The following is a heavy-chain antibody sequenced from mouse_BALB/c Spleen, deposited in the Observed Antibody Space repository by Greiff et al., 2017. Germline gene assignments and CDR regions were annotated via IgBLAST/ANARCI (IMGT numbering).Heavy chain of an antibody. CDR2: INPSTGYT. D-gene: IGHD2-1*01. V-gene: IGHV1-7*01. CDR3: ARDGNYRSWFAY. J-gene: IGHJ3*01. Sequence: QVQLQQSGAELAKPGASVKMSCKASGYTFTSYWMHWVKQRPGQGLEWIGYINPSTGYTEYNQKFKDKATLTADKSSSTAYMQLSSLTSEDSAVYYCARDGNYRSWFAYWGQGTLVTVSA. CDR1: GYTFTSYW.